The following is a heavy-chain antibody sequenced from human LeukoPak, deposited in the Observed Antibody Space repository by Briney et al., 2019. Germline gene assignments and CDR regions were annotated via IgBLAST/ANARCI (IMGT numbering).Heavy chain of an antibody. CDR2: ISYDGSNK. D-gene: IGHD6-13*01. CDR3: AKELAAAGFDY. J-gene: IGHJ4*02. V-gene: IGHV3-30*18. Sequence: GGSLRLSCAASGFTLSSHGMHWVRQAPGKGLEWVAVISYDGSNKYYADSVKGRFTISRDNSKNTLYLQMNSLRAEDTAVYYCAKELAAAGFDYWGQGTLVTVFS. CDR1: GFTLSSHG.